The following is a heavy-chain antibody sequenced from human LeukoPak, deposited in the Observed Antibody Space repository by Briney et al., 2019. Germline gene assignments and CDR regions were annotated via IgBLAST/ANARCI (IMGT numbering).Heavy chain of an antibody. D-gene: IGHD3-10*01. CDR2: IIPILGIA. J-gene: IGHJ6*02. CDR1: GGTFSSYA. CDR3: ARVKYYGSGSYYYYYYGMDV. V-gene: IGHV1-69*04. Sequence: GASVTVSCKASGGTFSSYAISWVRQAPGQGLEWMGRIIPILGIANYAQKFQGRVTITADKSTSTAYMELSSLRSEDTAVYYCARVKYYGSGSYYYYYYGMDVWGQGTTVTVSS.